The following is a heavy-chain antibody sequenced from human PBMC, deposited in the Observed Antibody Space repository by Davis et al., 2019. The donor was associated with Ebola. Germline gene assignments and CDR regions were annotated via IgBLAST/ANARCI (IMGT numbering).Heavy chain of an antibody. CDR2: FGTGGDT. CDR1: VITFSSYA. J-gene: IGHJ3*02. V-gene: IGHV3-23*01. D-gene: IGHD2/OR15-2a*01. CDR3: VKDSSNIWFDI. Sequence: GESLKISCTDSVITFSSYAMTWVRQAPGKGLEWVSTFGTGGDTYYADSVKGRFAISRDNSRGTLYLQMNSLRVEDSVIYYCVKDSSNIWFDIWGQGTLVTVSS.